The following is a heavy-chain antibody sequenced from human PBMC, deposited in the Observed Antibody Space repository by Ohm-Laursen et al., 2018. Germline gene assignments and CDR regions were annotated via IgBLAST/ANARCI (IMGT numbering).Heavy chain of an antibody. CDR2: ISSSRGYI. V-gene: IGHV3-21*04. CDR3: AKDSGPDALDAFDI. D-gene: IGHD3-10*01. Sequence: SLRLSCTATGFTFSSYSMNWVRQAPGKGLEWVSSISSSRGYIYYADSVKGRFTISRDNAKNSLYLQMNSLRAEDTALYYCAKDSGPDALDAFDIWGQGTMVTVSS. J-gene: IGHJ3*02. CDR1: GFTFSSYS.